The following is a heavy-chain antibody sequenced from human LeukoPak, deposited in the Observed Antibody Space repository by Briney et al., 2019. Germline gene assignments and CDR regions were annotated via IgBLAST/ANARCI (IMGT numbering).Heavy chain of an antibody. D-gene: IGHD4-17*01. CDR2: IIPIFGTA. Sequence: GASVKVSCKVSGYTLTELSMHWVRQAPGQGLEWMGGIIPIFGTANYAQKFQGRVTITADKSTSTAYMELSSLRSEDTAVYYCGSYGDFPSWGQGTLVTVSS. J-gene: IGHJ5*02. CDR1: GYTLTELS. CDR3: GSYGDFPS. V-gene: IGHV1-69*06.